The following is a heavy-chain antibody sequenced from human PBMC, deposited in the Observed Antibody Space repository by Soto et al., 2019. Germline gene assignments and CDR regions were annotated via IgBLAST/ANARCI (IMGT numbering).Heavy chain of an antibody. D-gene: IGHD3-3*01. V-gene: IGHV3-23*01. CDR1: AFTFRSDA. CDR3: AKAKRVRFLEWLSPFDY. J-gene: IGHJ4*02. Sequence: PGGALGLSCSASAFTFRSDAMNRIRHAPARGLGWVSAISGSGGRTYYADSVKGRFTISRDASKHTLYLRMNSLRAEDTAVYYFAKAKRVRFLEWLSPFDYRGQGTLVTVSS. CDR2: ISGSGGRT.